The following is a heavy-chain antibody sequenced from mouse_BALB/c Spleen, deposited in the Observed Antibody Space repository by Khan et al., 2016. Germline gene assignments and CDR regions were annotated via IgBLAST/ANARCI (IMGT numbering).Heavy chain of an antibody. CDR3: VRPPYDHAPAWFAY. CDR1: GFTFSTYA. J-gene: IGHJ3*01. V-gene: IGHV10-1*02. CDR2: IRTKSDNYAT. D-gene: IGHD2-4*01. Sequence: EVQLVESGGGLVQPEGSLKLSCAASGFTFSTYAMNWVRQTPGKGLEWVARIRTKSDNYATYYDDSLKDRISISRDDSRGMVYVPMKHLTNEDSAMYFCVRPPYDHAPAWFAYWCLGTLVTVST.